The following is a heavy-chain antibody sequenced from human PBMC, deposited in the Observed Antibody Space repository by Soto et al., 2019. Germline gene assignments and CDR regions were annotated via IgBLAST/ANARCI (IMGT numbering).Heavy chain of an antibody. CDR2: ISSSSSYI. CDR3: ASYPRVLLWFGEPEAFDI. D-gene: IGHD3-10*01. Sequence: EVQLVESGGGLVKPGGSLRLSCAASGFTFSSYSMNWVRQAPGKGLEWVSSISSSSSYIYYADSVKGRFTISRDNAKNSLYLQMNSLRAEDTAVYYCASYPRVLLWFGEPEAFDIWGQGTMVTVSS. CDR1: GFTFSSYS. J-gene: IGHJ3*02. V-gene: IGHV3-21*01.